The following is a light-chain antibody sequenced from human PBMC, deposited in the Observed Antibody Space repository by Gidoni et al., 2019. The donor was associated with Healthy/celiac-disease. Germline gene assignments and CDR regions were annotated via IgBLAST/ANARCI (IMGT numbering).Light chain of an antibody. J-gene: IGKJ4*01. V-gene: IGKV3-11*01. CDR1: QSVSSY. Sequence: PPTLSLSPAERATLTCRASQSVSSYLAWYQQKPGQAPRLLIYDASDRATGIPARFSGSGSGTDFTLTISSLEPEDFAVYYCQQRSNWPLTFGGGTKVEIQ. CDR3: QQRSNWPLT. CDR2: DAS.